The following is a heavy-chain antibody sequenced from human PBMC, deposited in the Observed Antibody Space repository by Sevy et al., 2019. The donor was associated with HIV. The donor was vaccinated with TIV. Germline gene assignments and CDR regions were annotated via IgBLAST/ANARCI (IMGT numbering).Heavy chain of an antibody. CDR1: GFTFGYFA. CDR3: AKDTSGWYDALDQ. D-gene: IGHD6-19*01. J-gene: IGHJ4*02. Sequence: GGSLRLSCEVSGFTFGYFAMSWVRQAPGKGLEWVSGISPNGATSHYAASVRGRFNISRDNSKNRMYLQMSSLRAEDTAQYYCAKDTSGWYDALDQWGQGTLVTVSS. V-gene: IGHV3-23*01. CDR2: ISPNGATS.